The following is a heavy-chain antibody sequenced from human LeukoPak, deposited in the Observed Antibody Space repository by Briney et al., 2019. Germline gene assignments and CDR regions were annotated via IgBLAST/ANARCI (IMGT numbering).Heavy chain of an antibody. J-gene: IGHJ3*02. V-gene: IGHV1-2*02. Sequence: ASVKVSCKASGYTFTGYYMHWVRQAPGQGLEWMGWINPNSGGTNYAQKFQGRVTMTRDTSISTAYMELSRLRSDDTAVYYCARVFGSIYYYDSGGPGAFDIWGQGTMVTVSS. D-gene: IGHD3-22*01. CDR1: GYTFTGYY. CDR3: ARVFGSIYYYDSGGPGAFDI. CDR2: INPNSGGT.